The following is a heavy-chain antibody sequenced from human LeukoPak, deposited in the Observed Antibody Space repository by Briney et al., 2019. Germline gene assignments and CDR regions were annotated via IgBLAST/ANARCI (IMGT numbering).Heavy chain of an antibody. CDR2: ITPMLGTA. V-gene: IGHV1-69*04. J-gene: IGHJ4*02. CDR3: ARAGVGYSDS. D-gene: IGHD3-10*01. CDR1: GGTFSNFV. Sequence: SVKVSCKASGGTFSNFVFSWVRQAPGQGLEWMGRITPMLGTASYTQQFQGRITITADKSTRTTYMELSSLRSEDTAVYFCARAGVGYSDSWGQGTLVTVSS.